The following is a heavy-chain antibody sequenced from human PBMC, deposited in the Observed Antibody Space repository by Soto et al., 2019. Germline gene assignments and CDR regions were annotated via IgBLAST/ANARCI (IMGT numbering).Heavy chain of an antibody. D-gene: IGHD6-19*01. CDR1: GFSLSTSGVG. CDR2: IYWDDDK. J-gene: IGHJ5*01. Sequence: SGPTLVNPTQTLTLTCTFSGFSLSTSGVGVGWIRQPPGKALEWLALIYWDDDKRYSPSLKSRLTITKDTSKNQVVLTLTNMDPADSATYYCAHAITYSWGWFQNMFGFCGQGTLVTVSS. V-gene: IGHV2-5*02. CDR3: AHAITYSWGWFQNMFGF.